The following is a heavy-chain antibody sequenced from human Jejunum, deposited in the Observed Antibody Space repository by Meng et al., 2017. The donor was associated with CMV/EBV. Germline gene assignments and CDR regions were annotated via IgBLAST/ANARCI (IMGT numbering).Heavy chain of an antibody. CDR1: GYTFTNYY. CDR3: ARKMGVYYFDY. D-gene: IGHD2-8*02. J-gene: IGHJ4*02. Sequence: QGKLLQSGAEVKKPRGAVKVSCKASGYTFTNYYKHWVRQAPGQGLEWMGWIGPNSGDTNYAQKFQGRVTMTRDTSINTAYMELSRLNFDDTAVYYCARKMGVYYFDYWGQGTLVTVSS. V-gene: IGHV1-2*02. CDR2: IGPNSGDT.